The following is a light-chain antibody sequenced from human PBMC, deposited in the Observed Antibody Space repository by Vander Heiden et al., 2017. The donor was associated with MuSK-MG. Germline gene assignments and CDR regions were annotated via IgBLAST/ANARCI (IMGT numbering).Light chain of an antibody. CDR3: QQDNNPIT. V-gene: IGKV1-33*01. Sequence: DIQMTQSPSSLSASVGDRVTITCQASQDISNYLNWYQQKPGKAPKLLIYDASNLETGGPLRFSGSGYGTDFTFTISSLQPEDIATYYWQQDNNPITFGQGTRLEIK. CDR1: QDISNY. CDR2: DAS. J-gene: IGKJ5*01.